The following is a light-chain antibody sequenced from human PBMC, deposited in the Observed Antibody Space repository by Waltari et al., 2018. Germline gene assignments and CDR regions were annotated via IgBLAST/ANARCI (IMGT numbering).Light chain of an antibody. V-gene: IGKV3-20*01. CDR3: QHYVRLPVT. CDR1: QSVGRS. J-gene: IGKJ1*01. CDR2: GAS. Sequence: ELVLTQSPGTLSLSLGERPTLSCRASQSVGRSLAWYQQKPGQAPRLLIYGASIRATGIPDRFSGGGSGTDFSLTISRLEPEDFAAYHCQHYVRLPVTFDQGTKVEIK.